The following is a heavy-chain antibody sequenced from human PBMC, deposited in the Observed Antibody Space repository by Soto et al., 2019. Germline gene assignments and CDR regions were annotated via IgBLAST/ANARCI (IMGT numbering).Heavy chain of an antibody. CDR1: GYTFTSYG. J-gene: IGHJ6*02. V-gene: IGHV1-69*04. D-gene: IGHD4-4*01. Sequence: GASVKLSCKASGYTFTSYGISWVRQAPGQGLEWMGRIIPMLGIANYAQKFQGRVTITRDTSASTAYMELSSLRSEDTAVYYCARDGRTTVTTWYYYGMDVWGQGTTVTVSS. CDR3: ARDGRTTVTTWYYYGMDV. CDR2: IIPMLGIA.